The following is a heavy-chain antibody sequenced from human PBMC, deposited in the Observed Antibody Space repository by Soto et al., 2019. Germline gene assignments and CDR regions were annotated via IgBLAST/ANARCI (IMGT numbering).Heavy chain of an antibody. Sequence: EVQLLESGGGLVQPGGSLRLSCAASGFTFNTYAMNWVRQVPGKGLEWVACISGGGGTTYYADSVKGRFTISRDTSKNTLYLQMNSLSAEDTAVYYCAKGFIVVVTAIRPDDNFDVWGQGTMVTVSS. CDR2: ISGGGGTT. CDR1: GFTFNTYA. V-gene: IGHV3-23*01. D-gene: IGHD2-21*02. J-gene: IGHJ3*01. CDR3: AKGFIVVVTAIRPDDNFDV.